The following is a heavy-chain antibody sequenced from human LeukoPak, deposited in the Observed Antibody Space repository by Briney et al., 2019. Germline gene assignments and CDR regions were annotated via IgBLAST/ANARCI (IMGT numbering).Heavy chain of an antibody. CDR2: IYYSGST. J-gene: IGHJ4*02. V-gene: IGHV4-59*12. D-gene: IGHD3-10*01. Sequence: SETLSLTCTVSGGSISSYYWSWIRQPPGKGLEWIGYIYYSGSTNYNPSLKSRVTISVDTSKNQFSLKLSSVTAADTAVYYCARDRGSGIDYWGQGTLATVSS. CDR1: GGSISSYY. CDR3: ARDRGSGIDY.